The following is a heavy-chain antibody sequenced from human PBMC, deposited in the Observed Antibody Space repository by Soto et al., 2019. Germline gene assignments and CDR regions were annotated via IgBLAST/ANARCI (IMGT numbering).Heavy chain of an antibody. CDR1: GGTFSSYA. D-gene: IGHD2-2*01. CDR2: IIPIFGTA. Sequence: SVKVSCKASGGTFSSYAISWVRQAPGQGLEWMGGIIPIFGTANYAQKFQGKVTITADESTSTAYMELSSLRSEDTAVYYCASGRYCSSTSCYRYYYYGMDVWGQGTTVTV. CDR3: ASGRYCSSTSCYRYYYYGMDV. V-gene: IGHV1-69*13. J-gene: IGHJ6*02.